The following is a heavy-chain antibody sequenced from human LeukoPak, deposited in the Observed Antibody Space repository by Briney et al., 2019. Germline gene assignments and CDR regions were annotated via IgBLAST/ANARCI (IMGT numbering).Heavy chain of an antibody. J-gene: IGHJ4*02. D-gene: IGHD3-22*01. Sequence: GGSLRLSCAASGFTFSSYAMSWVRQAPGKGLEWVSAISGSGGSTYYADSVKGRFTISRDNFKNTLYLQMNSLRAEDTAVYYCAKDRWTGSSGYYGGFDYWGQGTLVTVSS. CDR1: GFTFSSYA. V-gene: IGHV3-23*01. CDR2: ISGSGGST. CDR3: AKDRWTGSSGYYGGFDY.